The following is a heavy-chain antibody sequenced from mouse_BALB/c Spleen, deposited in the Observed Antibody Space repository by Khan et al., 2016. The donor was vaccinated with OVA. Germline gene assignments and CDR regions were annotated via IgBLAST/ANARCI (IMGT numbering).Heavy chain of an antibody. CDR3: ARSGGNYVPYYAMDY. D-gene: IGHD2-1*01. Sequence: QVQLKQSGAELAKPGASVKMSCKASGYTFTSYWMHWVKQRPGQGLEWIGFIDPSNGYTEYNQKFKDKATLTADKSSSTAYTQLSSLTSEDSAVYFAARSGGNYVPYYAMDYWSQGTSVTVSS. CDR2: IDPSNGYT. J-gene: IGHJ4*01. V-gene: IGHV1-7*01. CDR1: GYTFTSYW.